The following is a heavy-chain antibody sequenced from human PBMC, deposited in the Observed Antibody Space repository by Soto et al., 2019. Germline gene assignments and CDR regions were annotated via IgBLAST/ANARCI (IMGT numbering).Heavy chain of an antibody. D-gene: IGHD2-8*01. J-gene: IGHJ6*02. Sequence: ASVKVSCKASGYTFIDYYIHWVRQAPGQGLEWMGWINPNSGGTNYAQKFQGWVTMTRDTSISTAYMELSRLTSDDTAVYYCARVASNDLYYYYGMDVWGQGTTVTVSS. V-gene: IGHV1-2*04. CDR2: INPNSGGT. CDR3: ARVASNDLYYYYGMDV. CDR1: GYTFIDYY.